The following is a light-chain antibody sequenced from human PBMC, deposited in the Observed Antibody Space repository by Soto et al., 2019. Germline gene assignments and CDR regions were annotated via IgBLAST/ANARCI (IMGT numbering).Light chain of an antibody. J-gene: IGKJ5*01. CDR2: VAS. CDR1: QSVSSSY. CDR3: QHSGSSTLAT. V-gene: IGKV3-20*01. Sequence: EIVLTQSPGTLSLSPGERATLSCRASQSVSSSYLAWYQQKPGQAPRLLIYVASISPTGIPDKFSGGVAGTHFTLTISRLEPEDFAVYYCQHSGSSTLATFGQGTRLEIK.